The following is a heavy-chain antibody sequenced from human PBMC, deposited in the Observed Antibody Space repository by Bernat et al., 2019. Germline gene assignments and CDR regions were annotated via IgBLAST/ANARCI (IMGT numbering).Heavy chain of an antibody. V-gene: IGHV3-33*01. CDR3: AREHIVGSTRGFDY. J-gene: IGHJ4*02. CDR2: IWHDGSNE. D-gene: IGHD1-26*01. CDR1: GFTFSDNG. Sequence: QVQLVESGGGVVQPGRSLRLSCAASGFTFSDNGMHWVRQAPGKGLEWVAVIWHDGSNENYAESVKGRFTISRDNSESTLYLQMNSLGAEDSALYYCAREHIVGSTRGFDYWGQGTLVTVSS.